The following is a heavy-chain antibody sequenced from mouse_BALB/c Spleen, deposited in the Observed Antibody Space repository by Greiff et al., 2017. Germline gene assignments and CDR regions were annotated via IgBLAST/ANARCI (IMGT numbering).Heavy chain of an antibody. V-gene: IGHV2-9*02. Sequence: VKLVESGPGLVAPSQSLSITCTVSGFSLTSYGVHWVRQPPGKGLEWLGVIWAGGSTNYNSALMSRLSISKDNSKSQVFLKMNSLQTDDTARYYCARGDYGSSYGAYWGQGTLVTVSA. J-gene: IGHJ3*01. D-gene: IGHD1-1*01. CDR2: IWAGGST. CDR1: GFSLTSYG. CDR3: ARGDYGSSYGAY.